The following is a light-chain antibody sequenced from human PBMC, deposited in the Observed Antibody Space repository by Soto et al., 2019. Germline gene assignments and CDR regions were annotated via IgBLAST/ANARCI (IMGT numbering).Light chain of an antibody. V-gene: IGLV2-18*02. Sequence: QSVLTQPPSVSGSPGQSVTISCTGTSSDVGSYNRVSWYQQPPGTAPKLLIYEVSNRPPGVPDRFSGSKSGNTASLTISWLQAEDEADYYCSSYTSSSTYVFGSGTKVTVL. CDR2: EVS. J-gene: IGLJ1*01. CDR3: SSYTSSSTYV. CDR1: SSDVGSYNR.